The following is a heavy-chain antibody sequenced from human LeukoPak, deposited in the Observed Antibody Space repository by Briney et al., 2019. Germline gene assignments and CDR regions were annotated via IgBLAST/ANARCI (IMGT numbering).Heavy chain of an antibody. J-gene: IGHJ5*02. Sequence: ASVKVSCKASGYTFTGYYMHWVRQAPGQGLEWMGWINPNSGGTNYAQKFQGRVTMTRDTSISTAYMELSRLRFDDTAVYYCARSVYGGKGAGDNWFDPWGQGTLVTVSS. CDR3: ARSVYGGKGAGDNWFDP. CDR1: GYTFTGYY. V-gene: IGHV1-2*02. CDR2: INPNSGGT. D-gene: IGHD4-23*01.